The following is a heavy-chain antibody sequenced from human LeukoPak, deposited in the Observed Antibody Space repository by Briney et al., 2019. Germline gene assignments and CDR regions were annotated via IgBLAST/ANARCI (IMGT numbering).Heavy chain of an antibody. CDR3: GGAFFDSSGLFDY. V-gene: IGHV1-69*05. CDR1: AGTFSSYA. Sequence: SVKVSCKASAGTFSSYAISWVRQAPGQGLEWMGGIIPIFGTANYAQKFQGRVTITTDESTSTAYMELSSLRSEDTAVYYCGGAFFDSSGLFDYWGQGTLVTVSS. CDR2: IIPIFGTA. D-gene: IGHD3-22*01. J-gene: IGHJ4*02.